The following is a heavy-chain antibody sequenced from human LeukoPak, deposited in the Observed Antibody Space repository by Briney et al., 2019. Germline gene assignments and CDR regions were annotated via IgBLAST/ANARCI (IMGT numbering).Heavy chain of an antibody. J-gene: IGHJ4*02. V-gene: IGHV3-11*06. CDR2: ISSSSSYT. CDR3: ARVTVTTDSGSYDFDY. CDR1: GGSISSYY. Sequence: LSLTCSVSGGSISSYYWSWIRQAPGKRLEWVSYISSSSSYTNYADSVKGRFTISRDNAKNSLYLQMNSLRAEDTAVYYCARVTVTTDSGSYDFDYWGQGTLVTVSS. D-gene: IGHD1-26*01.